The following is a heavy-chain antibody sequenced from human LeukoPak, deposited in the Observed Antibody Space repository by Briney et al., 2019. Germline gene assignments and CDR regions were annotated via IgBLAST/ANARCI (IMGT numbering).Heavy chain of an antibody. CDR1: GYTFTSYY. CDR3: AREGLQLLWFGELFQGNWFGP. D-gene: IGHD3-10*01. CDR2: INPSGGST. J-gene: IGHJ5*02. V-gene: IGHV1-46*01. Sequence: ASVKVSCKASGYTFTSYYMHWVRQAPGQGLEWMGIINPSGGSTSYAQKFQGRVTMTRDTSTSTVYMELSSLRSEDTAVYYCAREGLQLLWFGELFQGNWFGPWGQGTLVTVSS.